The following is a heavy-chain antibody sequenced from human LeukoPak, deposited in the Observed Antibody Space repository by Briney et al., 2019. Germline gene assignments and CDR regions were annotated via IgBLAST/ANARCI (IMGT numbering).Heavy chain of an antibody. CDR1: GGSISSSSYY. V-gene: IGHV4-39*01. D-gene: IGHD6-13*01. J-gene: IGHJ4*02. CDR2: IYYSGST. CDR3: ASHSSSWYEGGYYFDY. Sequence: ASETLSLTCTVSGGSISSSSYYWGWIRQPPGKGLEWIGRIYYSGSTYYNPSLKSRVTISVDTSKNQFSLKLSSVTAADTAVYYCASHSSSWYEGGYYFDYWGQGTLVTVSS.